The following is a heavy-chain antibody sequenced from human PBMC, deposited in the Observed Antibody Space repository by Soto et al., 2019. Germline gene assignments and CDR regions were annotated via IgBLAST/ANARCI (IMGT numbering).Heavy chain of an antibody. CDR1: GFTFSDYY. Sequence: GGSLRLSCAASGFTFSDYYMSWIRQAPGKGLEWVSYISSSGSTIYYADSVKGRFTISRDNAKNSLYLQMNSLRAEDTAVYYCAREGGEILEWSGGSPAPDYFDYWGQGTLVTVSS. CDR2: ISSSGSTI. CDR3: AREGGEILEWSGGSPAPDYFDY. V-gene: IGHV3-11*01. J-gene: IGHJ4*02. D-gene: IGHD3-3*01.